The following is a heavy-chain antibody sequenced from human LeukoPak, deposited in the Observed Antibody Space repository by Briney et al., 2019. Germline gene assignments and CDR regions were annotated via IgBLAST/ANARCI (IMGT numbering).Heavy chain of an antibody. J-gene: IGHJ3*02. V-gene: IGHV3-66*01. CDR3: ARAPYSGYDSRPENAFDI. CDR2: IYSGGST. Sequence: GGSLRLSCVASGFTFSSYWMHWVRQAPGRGLEWVSIIYSGGSTYYADSVKGRFIISRDKSKNTLYLQMNSLRAEDTAVYYCARAPYSGYDSRPENAFDIWGQGTMVTVSS. D-gene: IGHD5-12*01. CDR1: GFTFSSYW.